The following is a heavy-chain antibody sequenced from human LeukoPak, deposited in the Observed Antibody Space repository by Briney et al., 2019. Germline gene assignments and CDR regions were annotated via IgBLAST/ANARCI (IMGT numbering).Heavy chain of an antibody. CDR2: IWSDGSNK. J-gene: IGHJ4*02. Sequence: GGSLRLSCAASGFTFSSYGMHWVRQAPGKGLEWVAVIWSDGSNKYYADSVKGRFTISRDNSKNTLYLQMNSLRAEDTAVYYCAKTRPLDSSSWSHGDYWGQGTLVTVSS. D-gene: IGHD6-13*01. V-gene: IGHV3-33*06. CDR1: GFTFSSYG. CDR3: AKTRPLDSSSWSHGDY.